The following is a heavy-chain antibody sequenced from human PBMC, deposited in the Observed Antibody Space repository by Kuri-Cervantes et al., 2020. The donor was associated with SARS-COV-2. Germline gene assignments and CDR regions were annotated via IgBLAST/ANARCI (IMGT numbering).Heavy chain of an antibody. D-gene: IGHD5-18*01. J-gene: IGHJ4*02. CDR1: GFTFGDYA. V-gene: IGHV3-49*03. Sequence: GGSLRLSCTASGFTFGDYAMSWFRQAPGKGLEWVGFIRSKAYGGTTEYAASVKGRFTIPRDDSKSIAYLQMNSLKTEDTAVYYCTRDRKLWSPGPLLFDYWGQGTLVTVSS. CDR3: TRDRKLWSPGPLLFDY. CDR2: IRSKAYGGTT.